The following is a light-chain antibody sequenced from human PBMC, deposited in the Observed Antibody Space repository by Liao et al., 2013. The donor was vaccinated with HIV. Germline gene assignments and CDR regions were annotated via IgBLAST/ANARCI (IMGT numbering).Light chain of an antibody. Sequence: SYVLTQPPSVSVAPGKTARITCGGNNIGSKSVQWYQQRPGQAPVLVIYYNSDRPSGIPERFSGSNSGNTATLTISRVEAGDEADYYCQVWDSSSDHWVFGGGTKLTV. J-gene: IGLJ3*02. CDR1: NIGSKS. CDR2: YNS. CDR3: QVWDSSSDHWV. V-gene: IGLV3-21*01.